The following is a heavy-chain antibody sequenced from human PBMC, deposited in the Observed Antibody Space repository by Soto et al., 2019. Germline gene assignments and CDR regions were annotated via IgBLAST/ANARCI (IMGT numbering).Heavy chain of an antibody. CDR3: ARDYLVVPHCVIDY. Sequence: GGSLRLSCAASGFSFSTYGMHWVRQAPGKGLEWVAFISNDGSNKYYADSVKGRFTISRDNSKNTLYLQMNSLRAEDTAVYYCARDYLVVPHCVIDYWGQGTLVTVSS. J-gene: IGHJ4*02. V-gene: IGHV3-30*03. CDR1: GFSFSTYG. CDR2: ISNDGSNK. D-gene: IGHD2-2*01.